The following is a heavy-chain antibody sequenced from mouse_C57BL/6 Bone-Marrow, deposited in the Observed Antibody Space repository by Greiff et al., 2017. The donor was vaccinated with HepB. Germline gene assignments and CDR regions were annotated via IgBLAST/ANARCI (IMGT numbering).Heavy chain of an antibody. Sequence: ESGPGLVKPSQSLSLTCSVNGYSITSGYYWNWIRQFPGNKLEWMGYISYDGSNNYNPSLKNRISITRDTSKNQFFLKLNSVTTEDTATYYCAREGDYYSNYGDYWGQGTTLTVSS. V-gene: IGHV3-6*01. CDR2: ISYDGSN. CDR1: GYSITSGYY. CDR3: AREGDYYSNYGDY. D-gene: IGHD2-5*01. J-gene: IGHJ2*01.